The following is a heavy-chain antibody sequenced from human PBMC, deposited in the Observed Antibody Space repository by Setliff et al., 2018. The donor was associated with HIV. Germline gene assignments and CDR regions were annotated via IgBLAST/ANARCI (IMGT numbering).Heavy chain of an antibody. J-gene: IGHJ4*02. Sequence: PSETLSLTCTVSGGSISNSDHYWSWIRQSPGKGLEFIGYIHYGGSTYYNPSLKSRVTISVDTFQNQFSLRLTSVTAADTAVYYCVGYDSGGYYYGRGHWGQGTLVTVSS. V-gene: IGHV4-30-4*01. D-gene: IGHD3-22*01. CDR1: GGSISNSDHY. CDR3: VGYDSGGYYYGRGH. CDR2: IHYGGST.